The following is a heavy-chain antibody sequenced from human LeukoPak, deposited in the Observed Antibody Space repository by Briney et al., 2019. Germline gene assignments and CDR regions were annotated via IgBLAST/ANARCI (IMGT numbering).Heavy chain of an antibody. CDR3: ARLALKYSYYYFDY. V-gene: IGHV3-11*01. CDR2: ISSSGSII. Sequence: GGSLRLSCAASGFTFRDYYMSWIRQAPGKGLEWVSHISSSGSIIYYADSVKGRFTISRDNAKHSLYLQMNSLRAEDTAVYYCARLALKYSYYYFDYWGQGTLVTVSS. CDR1: GFTFRDYY. J-gene: IGHJ4*02. D-gene: IGHD2-15*01.